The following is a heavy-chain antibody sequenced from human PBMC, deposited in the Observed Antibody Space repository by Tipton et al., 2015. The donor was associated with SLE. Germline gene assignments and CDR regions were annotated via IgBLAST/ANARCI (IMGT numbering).Heavy chain of an antibody. Sequence: TLSLTCAVYGGSFSGYYWSWIRQPPGKGLEWIGEINHSGSTNYNPSLKSQVTISVDPSKNQFSLKLSDVTAADTAVYYCVSGYLDYWGQGTLVTVSS. J-gene: IGHJ4*02. V-gene: IGHV4-34*01. CDR3: VSGYLDY. CDR1: GGSFSGYY. CDR2: INHSGST.